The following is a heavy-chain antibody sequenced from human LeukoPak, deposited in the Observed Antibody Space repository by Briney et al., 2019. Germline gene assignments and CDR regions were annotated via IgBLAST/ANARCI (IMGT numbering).Heavy chain of an antibody. CDR3: ARTYKILTGFSTACDS. CDR2: ISGHNGNT. Sequence: ASVKVSCKTSVYTFTNYGVTWVRQAPGQGLEWMGWISGHNGNTNYVQKVQDRVTMTTDTSTSTAYMELRSLRSDDTAVYYCARTYKILTGFSTACDSWGQGTLITVSS. V-gene: IGHV1-18*01. D-gene: IGHD3-9*01. J-gene: IGHJ4*02. CDR1: VYTFTNYG.